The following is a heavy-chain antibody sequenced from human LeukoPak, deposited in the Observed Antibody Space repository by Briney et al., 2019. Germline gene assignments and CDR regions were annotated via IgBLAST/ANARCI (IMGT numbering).Heavy chain of an antibody. CDR3: ARDGYYYDSSGYYSWFDP. CDR2: INPSSGGT. J-gene: IGHJ5*02. D-gene: IGHD3-22*01. Sequence: ASVKVSCKASGYTFTGYYMHWVRQAPGQGLEWMGWINPSSGGTNYAQKFQGRVTMTRDTSISTAYMELSRLRSDDTAVYYCARDGYYYDSSGYYSWFDPWGQGTLVTVSS. CDR1: GYTFTGYY. V-gene: IGHV1-2*02.